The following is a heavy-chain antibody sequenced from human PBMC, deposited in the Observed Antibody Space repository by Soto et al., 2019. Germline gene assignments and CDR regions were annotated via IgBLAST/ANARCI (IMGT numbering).Heavy chain of an antibody. J-gene: IGHJ6*02. Sequence: GGSLRLSCAASGFTFSSYAMHWVRQAPGKGLEWVAVISYDGSNKYYADSVKGRFTISRDNSKNTLYLQMNSLRAEDTAVYYCARERELLSHCYYYGMDVWGQGTTVTVSS. D-gene: IGHD1-26*01. V-gene: IGHV3-30-3*01. CDR3: ARERELLSHCYYYGMDV. CDR1: GFTFSSYA. CDR2: ISYDGSNK.